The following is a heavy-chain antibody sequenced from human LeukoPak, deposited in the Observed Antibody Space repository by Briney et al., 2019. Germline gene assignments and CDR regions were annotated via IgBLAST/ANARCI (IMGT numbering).Heavy chain of an antibody. V-gene: IGHV4-59*12. CDR1: GGSISSYY. D-gene: IGHD3-3*01. CDR2: IYYSGST. J-gene: IGHJ4*02. CDR3: ASAVLRSGVDY. Sequence: SETLSLTCTVSGGSISSYYWSWIRQPPGKGLEWIGYIYYSGSTNYNPSLKSRVTMSVDTSKNQFSLKLSSVTAADTAVYYCASAVLRSGVDYWGQGTLVTVSS.